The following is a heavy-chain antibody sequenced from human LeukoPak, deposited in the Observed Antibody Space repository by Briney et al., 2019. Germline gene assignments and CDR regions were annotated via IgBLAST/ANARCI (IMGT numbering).Heavy chain of an antibody. CDR3: ARDVLVAVAGYYMDV. CDR2: ISAYNGNT. V-gene: IGHV1-18*01. CDR1: GYTFTSYG. D-gene: IGHD6-19*01. Sequence: ASVKVSCKASGYTFTSYGISWVRQAPGQGLEWMGWISAYNGNTNYAQKLQGRVTMTTDTSTGTAYMELRSLRSDDTAVYYCARDVLVAVAGYYMDVWGKGTTVTVSS. J-gene: IGHJ6*03.